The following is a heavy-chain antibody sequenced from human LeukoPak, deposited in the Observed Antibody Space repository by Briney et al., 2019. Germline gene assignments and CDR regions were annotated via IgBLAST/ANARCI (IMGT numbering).Heavy chain of an antibody. CDR2: ITYDGYYK. J-gene: IGHJ3*02. V-gene: IGHV3-30*03. CDR3: ARDKYGGNSNAFDI. D-gene: IGHD4-23*01. CDR1: GFTFTSYG. Sequence: PETSLRLSCAASGFTFTSYGMHWVRQAPGKGLEWVALITYDGYYKYYSDSVKGRFTISSDTSKNTMYLQMNNLRAEDTAVYYCARDKYGGNSNAFDIWGQGTLVTVSS.